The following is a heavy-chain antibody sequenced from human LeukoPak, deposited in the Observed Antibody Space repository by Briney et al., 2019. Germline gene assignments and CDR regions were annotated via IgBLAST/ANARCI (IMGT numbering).Heavy chain of an antibody. CDR2: ISYDGSNK. J-gene: IGHJ4*02. D-gene: IGHD4-17*01. Sequence: PGGSLRLSCAASGFTFSSYDKYWGRHAPRKGLGRVSVISYDGSNKYYAHSVIGRFTNYGDNSKNTLYLQMNSLRAEDRDVDYSAEDPYGDYGFGRHENFDYWGQGTLVTVSS. V-gene: IGHV3-30*18. CDR1: GFTFSSYD. CDR3: AEDPYGDYGFGRHENFDY.